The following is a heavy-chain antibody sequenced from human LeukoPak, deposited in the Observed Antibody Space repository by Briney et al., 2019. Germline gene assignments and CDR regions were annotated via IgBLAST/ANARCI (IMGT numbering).Heavy chain of an antibody. D-gene: IGHD3-10*01. CDR3: ARLTPITMVREALSWFDP. CDR2: IYPGDSDT. CDR1: GSRFTSCW. J-gene: IGHJ5*02. Sequence: GESLKISFKGSGSRFTSCWIGWVRQMPGKGLEWMGIIYPGDSDTRYSPSFQGQVTISADKSISTAYLQWSSLKASDTAMYYCARLTPITMVREALSWFDPWGQGTLVTVSS. V-gene: IGHV5-51*01.